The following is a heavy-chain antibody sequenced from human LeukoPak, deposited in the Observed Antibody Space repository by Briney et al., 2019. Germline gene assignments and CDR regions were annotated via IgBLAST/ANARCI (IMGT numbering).Heavy chain of an antibody. CDR1: GFTFSSYA. Sequence: GGSLRLSCAASGFTFSSYAVSWVRQAPGKGLEWVSAIIGSGGSTYYADSVKGRFTISRDNSENTLYLQMNSLRVEDTAIYYCAKRTQAEPGYGVDVWGQGTTVTVSS. CDR2: IIGSGGST. J-gene: IGHJ6*02. V-gene: IGHV3-23*01. CDR3: AKRTQAEPGYGVDV.